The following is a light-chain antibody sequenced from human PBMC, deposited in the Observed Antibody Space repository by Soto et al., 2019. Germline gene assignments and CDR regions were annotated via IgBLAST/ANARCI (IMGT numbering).Light chain of an antibody. Sequence: DIVMTQSPDSLAVSLVERATINCKSSQSVLYSSNNKNYLAWYQQKPGQPPKLLIYWASTRESGVPDRFSGSGSGTDFTLTISSLQAEDVAVYYCQQYYSTPRLTFGGGTKVDI. CDR2: WAS. CDR3: QQYYSTPRLT. J-gene: IGKJ4*01. V-gene: IGKV4-1*01. CDR1: QSVLYSSNNKNY.